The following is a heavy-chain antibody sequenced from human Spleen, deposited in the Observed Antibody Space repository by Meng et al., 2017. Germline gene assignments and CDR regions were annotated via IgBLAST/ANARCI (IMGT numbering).Heavy chain of an antibody. J-gene: IGHJ4*02. V-gene: IGHV3-30*01. CDR3: ARQQGKGIDY. CDR1: GFTVSSHA. CDR2: ISYDGNNK. Sequence: QVQLVESCGGVVQPGSSLRFSCAASGFTVSSHAMHWVRQAPGKGLEWVAVISYDGNNKYYADSVKGRFTLSRDNSKNTLYLEMNSLRDGDTAVYYCARQQGKGIDYWGQGTLVTVSS.